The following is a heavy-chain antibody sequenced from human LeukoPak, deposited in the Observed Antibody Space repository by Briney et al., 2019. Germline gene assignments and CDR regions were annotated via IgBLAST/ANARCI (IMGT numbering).Heavy chain of an antibody. CDR2: INYSGNT. CDR3: AREGRQDYVYFDC. J-gene: IGHJ4*02. V-gene: IGHV4-59*01. Sequence: SETLSLTCTVSGASISNYYWSWIRQPPGKGLEWMGYINYSGNTNYNPSLKSRVTISVDTSKYQFSLRLTSVTAADTAVYYCAREGRQDYVYFDCWGQGTLVTVSS. CDR1: GASISNYY. D-gene: IGHD4-17*01.